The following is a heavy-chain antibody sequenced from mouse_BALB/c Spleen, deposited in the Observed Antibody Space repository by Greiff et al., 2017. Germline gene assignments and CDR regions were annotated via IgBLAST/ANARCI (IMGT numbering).Heavy chain of an antibody. D-gene: IGHD2-2*01. Sequence: QVQLKESGAELVRPGTSVKVSCKASGYAFTNYLIEWVKQRPGQGLEWIGVINPGSGGTNYNEKFKGKATLTADKSSSTAYMQLSSLTSDDSAVYFCANGYDIAYWGQGTLVTVSA. V-gene: IGHV1-54*01. J-gene: IGHJ3*01. CDR1: GYAFTNYL. CDR3: ANGYDIAY. CDR2: INPGSGGT.